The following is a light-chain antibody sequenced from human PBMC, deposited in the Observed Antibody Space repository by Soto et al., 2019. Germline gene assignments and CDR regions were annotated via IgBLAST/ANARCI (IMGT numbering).Light chain of an antibody. CDR2: LNS. CDR3: ATWDDSLNLLYV. V-gene: IGLV1-44*01. Sequence: QLVLTQPPSASGTPGQRVTISCSGESSSIERNTVSWYQQLPGMAPKLLIYLNSRRPSGVPDRFSGSKSGTSASLAISGLQSEDEPEYYCATWDDSLNLLYVFGTGTKLTVL. J-gene: IGLJ1*01. CDR1: SSSIERNT.